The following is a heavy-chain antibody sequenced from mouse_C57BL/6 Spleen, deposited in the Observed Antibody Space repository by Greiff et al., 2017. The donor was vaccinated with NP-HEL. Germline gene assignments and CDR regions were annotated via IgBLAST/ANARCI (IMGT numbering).Heavy chain of an antibody. Sequence: QVHVKQSGAELVRPGTSVKVSCKASGYAFTNYLIEWVKQRPGQGLEWIGVINPGSGGTNYNEKFKGKATLTADKSSSTAYMQLSSLTSEDSAVYFCARRGHSKGSWFAYWGQGTLVTVSA. CDR1: GYAFTNYL. V-gene: IGHV1-54*01. CDR2: INPGSGGT. J-gene: IGHJ3*01. D-gene: IGHD2-5*01. CDR3: ARRGHSKGSWFAY.